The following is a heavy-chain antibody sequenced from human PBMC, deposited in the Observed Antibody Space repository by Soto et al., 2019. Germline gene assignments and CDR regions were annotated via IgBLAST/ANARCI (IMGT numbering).Heavy chain of an antibody. D-gene: IGHD6-13*01. Sequence: ASVKVSCKASGYTFTGYYVHWVRQAPGQGLEWMGWINPNSGDTYLAQRFQGRVTMNRDTSIGTAYMELRGLTSDDTAEYYCAKGGAIAAAATRVYLYNAMDVWGQGTKVTVSS. CDR1: GYTFTGYY. J-gene: IGHJ6*02. V-gene: IGHV1-2*02. CDR2: INPNSGDT. CDR3: AKGGAIAAAATRVYLYNAMDV.